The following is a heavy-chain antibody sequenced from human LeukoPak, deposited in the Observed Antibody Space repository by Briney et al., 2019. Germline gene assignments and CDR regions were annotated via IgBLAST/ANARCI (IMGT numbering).Heavy chain of an antibody. Sequence: ASVKVSCKASGCTFTDYYIHWLRQAPGQGLEWMGRIDPDSGGTRSAHKFLGRVTVTRDTSISTVYMELRWLMSDDAAVYYCARGPSSGAFDIWGQGTMVTVSS. V-gene: IGHV1-2*06. CDR3: ARGPSSGAFDI. CDR2: IDPDSGGT. D-gene: IGHD6-6*01. CDR1: GCTFTDYY. J-gene: IGHJ3*02.